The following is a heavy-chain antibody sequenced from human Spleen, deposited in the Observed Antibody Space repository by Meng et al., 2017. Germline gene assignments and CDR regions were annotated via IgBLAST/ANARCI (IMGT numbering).Heavy chain of an antibody. CDR3: ARPNCSSTSCYFGYFQH. Sequence: SETLSLTCTVSGGSISSSSYYWGWIRQPPGKGLEWIGSIYYSGSTYYNPSLKSRVTISVDTSKNQFSLKLSSVTAADTAVYYCARPNCSSTSCYFGYFQHWGQGTLVTVSS. V-gene: IGHV4-39*07. CDR1: GGSISSSSYY. D-gene: IGHD2-2*01. J-gene: IGHJ1*01. CDR2: IYYSGST.